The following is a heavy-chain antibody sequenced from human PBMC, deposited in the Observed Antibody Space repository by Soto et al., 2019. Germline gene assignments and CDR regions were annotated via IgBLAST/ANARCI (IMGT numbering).Heavy chain of an antibody. Sequence: PVGSLRFSCAASGFTFSSYAMSWVRQAPGKGLEWVSAISGSGGSTYYADSVKGRFTISRDNSKNTLYLQMNSLRAEDTAVYYCAKDSVVGAEYYFDYWGQGTLVTVSS. CDR2: ISGSGGST. V-gene: IGHV3-23*01. CDR3: AKDSVVGAEYYFDY. CDR1: GFTFSSYA. D-gene: IGHD2-15*01. J-gene: IGHJ4*02.